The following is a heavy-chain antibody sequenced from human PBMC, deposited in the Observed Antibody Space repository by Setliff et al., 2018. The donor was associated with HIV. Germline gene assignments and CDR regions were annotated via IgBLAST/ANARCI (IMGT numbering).Heavy chain of an antibody. J-gene: IGHJ3*02. Sequence: SLKISCVGSGFNIEEYAMAWVRQVPGKGLEWVSSISWNSVKMDYADFVKGRFTISRDNAKNSLFLQVNGLRTEDTAFYFCAKHWRIESDNSDAFDIWGQGTLVTVSS. CDR3: AKHWRIESDNSDAFDI. V-gene: IGHV3-9*01. D-gene: IGHD1-20*01. CDR1: GFNIEEYA. CDR2: ISWNSVKM.